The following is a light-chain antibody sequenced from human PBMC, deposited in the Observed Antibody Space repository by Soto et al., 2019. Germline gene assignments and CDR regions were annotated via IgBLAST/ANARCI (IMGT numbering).Light chain of an antibody. CDR3: QQYHSSSWT. J-gene: IGKJ1*01. CDR1: QTISSW. Sequence: DIQMTQSPSTLSGSVGDRVTITCRASQTISSWLAWYQQKPGKAPKLLIYMASNLHSGVPSRFSGSGSGTEFTLTISSLQPDDFATYYCQQYHSSSWTFGQGTKV. V-gene: IGKV1-5*03. CDR2: MAS.